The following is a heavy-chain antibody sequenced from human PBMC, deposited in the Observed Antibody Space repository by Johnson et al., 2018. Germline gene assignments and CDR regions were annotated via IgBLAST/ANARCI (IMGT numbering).Heavy chain of an antibody. Sequence: VQLVETGGGLVQXGGSLRLXCAASGFTFSSSAMRWVRQAPGKGLEWVSALSVSGCRTYYADSVTGRFTISSDNSKNTLYLQMHSLRAADTAVYYCAPPPITVMDYDGMDVWGQGTTVTVSS. CDR1: GFTFSSSA. CDR3: APPPITVMDYDGMDV. CDR2: LSVSGCRT. D-gene: IGHD4-11*01. V-gene: IGHV3-23*04. J-gene: IGHJ6*02.